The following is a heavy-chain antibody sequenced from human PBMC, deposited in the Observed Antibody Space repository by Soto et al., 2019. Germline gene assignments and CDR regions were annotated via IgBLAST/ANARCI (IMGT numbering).Heavy chain of an antibody. J-gene: IGHJ4*02. Sequence: VQLVESGGGLVKPGSSLRLSCAASGFTFTNAWMNWVRQSPGKGLEWVGRIKKIIEGGTTNYTASVKGRFTISRDDSRSTVYLQMKSQKIEDTAVYYCATELFGVVTSVTSDNHWGQGTLVTVSS. D-gene: IGHD2-21*02. CDR2: IKKIIEGGTT. V-gene: IGHV3-15*01. CDR3: ATELFGVVTSVTSDNH. CDR1: GFTFTNAW.